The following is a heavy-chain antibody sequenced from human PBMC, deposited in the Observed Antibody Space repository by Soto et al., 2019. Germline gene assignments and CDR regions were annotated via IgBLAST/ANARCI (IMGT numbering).Heavy chain of an antibody. Sequence: EVQLVESGGGLVKPGGSLRLSCAASGFTFSNAWMNWVRQAPGKGLEWVGRIKSKTDGGTTDYAEPVKGRFTISRDDSKNTLYLQMNSLKTEDTAVYYCTTDRGYYYYGMDVWGQGTTVTVSS. CDR3: TTDRGYYYYGMDV. J-gene: IGHJ6*02. D-gene: IGHD3-10*01. V-gene: IGHV3-15*07. CDR2: IKSKTDGGTT. CDR1: GFTFSNAW.